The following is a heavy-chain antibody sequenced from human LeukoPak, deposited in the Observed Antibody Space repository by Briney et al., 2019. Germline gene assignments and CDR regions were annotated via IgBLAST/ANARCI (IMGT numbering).Heavy chain of an antibody. CDR2: INPSGGST. CDR3: ARPTRSGGSSLAFDY. J-gene: IGHJ4*02. D-gene: IGHD2-15*01. CDR1: GYTFTSYY. Sequence: ASVKVSCKASGYTFTSYYMHWVRQAPGQGLEWMGIINPSGGSTSYAQKFQGRVTMTRDMSTSTVYMELSSLRSEGTAVYYCARPTRSGGSSLAFDYWGQGTLVTVSS. V-gene: IGHV1-46*01.